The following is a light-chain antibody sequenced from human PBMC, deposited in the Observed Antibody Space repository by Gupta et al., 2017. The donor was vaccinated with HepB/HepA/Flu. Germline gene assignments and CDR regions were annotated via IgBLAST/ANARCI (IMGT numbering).Light chain of an antibody. CDR2: EVS. Sequence: QPALTQPASVSGSPGQSITISCTGTSSDVGNYNLVSWYQRHPGKAPKLMIYEVSKRPSGISDRFSGSKSGNTASLTISGLQADDEADYYCCSYAGSSSVVFGGGTKLTVL. CDR3: CSYAGSSSVV. V-gene: IGLV2-23*02. J-gene: IGLJ2*01. CDR1: SSDVGNYNL.